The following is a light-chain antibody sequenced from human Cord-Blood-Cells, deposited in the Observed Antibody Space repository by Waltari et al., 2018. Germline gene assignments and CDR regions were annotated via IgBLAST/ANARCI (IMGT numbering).Light chain of an antibody. Sequence: EIVLTQSPATLSLSPGERATLSCRASQSVSRYLAWYQQKPGQAPRLLIYDASNRATVIPARFSGSGSGTDFTLTISSLEPEDFAVYYCQQRSNWVFTFGPGTKVDIK. CDR2: DAS. V-gene: IGKV3-11*01. CDR1: QSVSRY. CDR3: QQRSNWVFT. J-gene: IGKJ3*01.